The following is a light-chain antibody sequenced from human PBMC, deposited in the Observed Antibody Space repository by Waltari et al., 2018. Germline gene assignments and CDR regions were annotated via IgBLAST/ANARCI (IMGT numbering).Light chain of an antibody. J-gene: IGLJ1*01. Sequence: QSVLTQPPAASGTPGQRVTISCSGSRYNIGNNLVYWYQQFPGTAPKLLIYKDYEGPSGVPDRFAGSRSGTSASLAISGLRSEDEADYYCASWDDRLSGYVFGPGTKVIVL. CDR2: KDY. V-gene: IGLV1-47*01. CDR1: RYNIGNNL. CDR3: ASWDDRLSGYV.